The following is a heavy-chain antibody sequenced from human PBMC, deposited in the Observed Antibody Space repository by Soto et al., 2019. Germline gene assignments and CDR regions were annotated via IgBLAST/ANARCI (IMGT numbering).Heavy chain of an antibody. CDR1: GFTVSTNY. D-gene: IGHD2-15*01. CDR3: VVEDLGLEV. J-gene: IGHJ6*02. Sequence: GGSLRLSCAASGFTVSTNYRTWVRQTPGKGLEWVSIIYSNGNTYYADSVKGRFTISRDNSKNTLYLQMNSLRVDDTAVYYCVVEDLGLEVWGQGTTVTVSS. CDR2: IYSNGNT. V-gene: IGHV3-53*01.